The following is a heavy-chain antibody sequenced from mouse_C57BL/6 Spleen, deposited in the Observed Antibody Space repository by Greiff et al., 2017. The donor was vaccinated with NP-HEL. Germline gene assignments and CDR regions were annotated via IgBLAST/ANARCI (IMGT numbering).Heavy chain of an antibody. Sequence: QVQLQQSGAELVRPGTSVKVSCKASGYAFTNYLIEWVKQRPGQGLEWIGVINPGSGGTNYNEKFKGKATLTADKSSSTAYMQLSSLTSEDSAVYFCARDGSRGEGFHYWGQGTTLTVSS. D-gene: IGHD1-1*01. CDR3: ARDGSRGEGFHY. V-gene: IGHV1-54*01. CDR2: INPGSGGT. CDR1: GYAFTNYL. J-gene: IGHJ2*01.